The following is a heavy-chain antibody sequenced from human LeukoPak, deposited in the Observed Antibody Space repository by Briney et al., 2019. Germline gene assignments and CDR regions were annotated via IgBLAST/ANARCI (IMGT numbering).Heavy chain of an antibody. J-gene: IGHJ4*02. Sequence: GGSLSLLCAVSGFTFSSYEMNWVRQAPGEGLGGVSYISSSGSTIYYADSVKGRFTISRDNANISLYLQMNSLRAEDTAMYYCARDRDVYNNSWGQGTLVTVSS. CDR2: ISSSGSTI. D-gene: IGHD5-24*01. CDR1: GFTFSSYE. CDR3: ARDRDVYNNS. V-gene: IGHV3-48*03.